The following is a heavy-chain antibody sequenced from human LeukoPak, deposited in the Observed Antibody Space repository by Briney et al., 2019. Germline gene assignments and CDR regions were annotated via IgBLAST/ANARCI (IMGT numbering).Heavy chain of an antibody. V-gene: IGHV3-23*01. D-gene: IGHD2-2*01. CDR2: ISGSGGST. CDR3: ARDMVVPATFWPPYDY. Sequence: GGSLRLSCAASGFTFSSYAMSWVRQAPGKGLEWVSAISGSGGSTYYADSVKGRFTISRDNAKNSLYLQMNSLRAEDTAVYYCARDMVVPATFWPPYDYWGQGTLVTVSS. J-gene: IGHJ4*02. CDR1: GFTFSSYA.